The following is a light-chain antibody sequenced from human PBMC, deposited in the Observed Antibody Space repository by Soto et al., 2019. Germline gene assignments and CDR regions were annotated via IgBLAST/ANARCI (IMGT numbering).Light chain of an antibody. CDR1: TGAVTSGNY. Sequence: QAVVTQEPSLTGSPGGTVTLTCASSTGAVTSGNYPYWFQKKPGQAPRTLIYDTTNKQSWTPARFSGSLLGGKAALTLAGAQTDDEADYYCLLSYSGTNWVFGGGTKLTVL. V-gene: IGLV7-46*01. CDR2: DTT. CDR3: LLSYSGTNWV. J-gene: IGLJ3*02.